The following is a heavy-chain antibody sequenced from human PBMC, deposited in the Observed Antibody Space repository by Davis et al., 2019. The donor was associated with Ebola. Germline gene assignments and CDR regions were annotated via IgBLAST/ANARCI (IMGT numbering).Heavy chain of an antibody. J-gene: IGHJ4*02. CDR1: GFSLSTSGMC. V-gene: IGHV2-70*17. Sequence: SGPTLVKPTQTLTLTCTFSGFSLSTSGMCVSWIRQPPGKALEWPARIDWDGDKFFSTSLKTRLTISKDTSKNQVVLTMTNVDPVDTATYYCARIRSPGYGGGLGEFDYWGQGTLVTVSS. CDR3: ARIRSPGYGGGLGEFDY. D-gene: IGHD3-16*01. CDR2: IDWDGDK.